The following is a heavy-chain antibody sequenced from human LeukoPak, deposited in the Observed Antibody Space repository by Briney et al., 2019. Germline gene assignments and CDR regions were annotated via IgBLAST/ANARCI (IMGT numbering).Heavy chain of an antibody. CDR1: GFTFSSHD. D-gene: IGHD7-27*01. CDR3: VRGGVWGLSSNWLEA. CDR2: FIPAGDR. J-gene: IGHJ5*02. Sequence: GGSLRLSRAASGFTFSSHDMHWVRQAAGKGLEWVSGFIPAGDRYYAESVTGRFTISRENAKSSLYLEMNSLGVGDTAVYYCVRGGVWGLSSNWLEAWGQGTLVVVSS. V-gene: IGHV3-13*04.